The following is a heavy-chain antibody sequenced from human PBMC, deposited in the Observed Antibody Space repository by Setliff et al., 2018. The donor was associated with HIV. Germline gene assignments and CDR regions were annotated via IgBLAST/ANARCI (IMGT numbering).Heavy chain of an antibody. Sequence: GSLRLSCAASGFSFRTYAMSWVRQAPGKGLEWVGRIKSKTDGGTTDYAAPVKGRFTISRDDSKNTLDLQMNSLQTEDTAVYYCTTGFRVRGVIWQTYYSDYWGQGTLVTVSS. J-gene: IGHJ4*02. V-gene: IGHV3-15*01. CDR2: IKSKTDGGTT. CDR3: TTGFRVRGVIWQTYYSDY. D-gene: IGHD3-10*01. CDR1: GFSFRTYA.